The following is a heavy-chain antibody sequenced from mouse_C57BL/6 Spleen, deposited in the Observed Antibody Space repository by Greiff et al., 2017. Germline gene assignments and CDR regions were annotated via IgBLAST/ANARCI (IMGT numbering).Heavy chain of an antibody. V-gene: IGHV1-61*01. D-gene: IGHD1-1*01. J-gene: IGHJ3*01. CDR3: ASYYYGSTLFAY. CDR2: IYPSDSET. Sequence: VQLQQPGAELVRPGSSVKLSCKASGYTFTSYWMDWVKQRPGQGLEWIGNIYPSDSETHYNQKFKDKATLTVDKSSSTAYMPLSSLTSEDSAVYYCASYYYGSTLFAYWGQGTLVTVSA. CDR1: GYTFTSYW.